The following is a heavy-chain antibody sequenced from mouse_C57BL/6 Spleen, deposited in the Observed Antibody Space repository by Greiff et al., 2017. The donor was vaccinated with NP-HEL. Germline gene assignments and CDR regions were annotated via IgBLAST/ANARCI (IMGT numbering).Heavy chain of an antibody. CDR2: IHPNSGST. Sequence: VQLQQPGAELVKPGASVKLSCKASGYTFTSYWMHWVKQRPGQGLEWIGMIHPNSGSTNYNEKFKSKATLTVDKSSSTAYMQLSSLTSEDSAVYYCARGGDGYYYFDYWGQGTTLTVSS. J-gene: IGHJ2*01. CDR1: GYTFTSYW. V-gene: IGHV1-64*01. D-gene: IGHD2-3*01. CDR3: ARGGDGYYYFDY.